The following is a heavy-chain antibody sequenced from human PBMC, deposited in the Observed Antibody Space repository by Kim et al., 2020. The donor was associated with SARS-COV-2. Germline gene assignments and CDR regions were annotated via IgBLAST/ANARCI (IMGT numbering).Heavy chain of an antibody. J-gene: IGHJ3*02. CDR2: ISSSSSYT. CDR3: ARLVVTATDPDAFDI. V-gene: IGHV3-11*06. Sequence: GGSLRLSCAASGFTFSDYYMSWIRQAPGKGLEWVSYISSSSSYTNYADSVKGRFTISRDNAKNSLYLQMNSLRAEDTAVYYCARLVVTATDPDAFDIWGQGTMVTVSS. D-gene: IGHD2-15*01. CDR1: GFTFSDYY.